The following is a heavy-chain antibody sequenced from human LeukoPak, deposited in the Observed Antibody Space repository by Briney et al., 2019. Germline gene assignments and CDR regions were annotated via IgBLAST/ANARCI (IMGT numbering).Heavy chain of an antibody. V-gene: IGHV3-9*01. CDR3: AKDIAVAGMTFWYFDL. CDR2: ISWNSGSR. Sequence: GGSVTLSCGASGFTLDDYAMQWVRHAPGRGVVWVTGISWNSGSRGYADSGKGRFTISRDNDKNSQYLQMNRLRAEDTALYYCAKDIAVAGMTFWYFDLWGRGTLVTVSS. J-gene: IGHJ2*01. CDR1: GFTLDDYA. D-gene: IGHD6-19*01.